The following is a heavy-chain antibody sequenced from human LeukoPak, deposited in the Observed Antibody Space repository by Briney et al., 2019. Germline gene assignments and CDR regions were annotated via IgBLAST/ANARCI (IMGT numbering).Heavy chain of an antibody. CDR1: GGSISSHY. Sequence: SETLSLTCTVSGGSISSHYWSWIRQPPGKGLEWIGYIYYSGSTNYNPSLKSRVTISVDTSKNQFSLKLSSVTAADTAAYYCAALVHGGGPTKLPTYYYYMDVWGKGTTVTVSS. J-gene: IGHJ6*03. V-gene: IGHV4-59*11. D-gene: IGHD2-15*01. CDR2: IYYSGST. CDR3: AALVHGGGPTKLPTYYYYMDV.